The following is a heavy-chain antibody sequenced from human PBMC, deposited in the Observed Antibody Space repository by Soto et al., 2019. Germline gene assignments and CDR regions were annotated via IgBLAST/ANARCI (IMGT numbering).Heavy chain of an antibody. CDR3: AKSAHYDPSLVITPSHVDY. D-gene: IGHD3-22*01. CDR2: ISYDGSNK. CDR1: GFTFSSYG. Sequence: GGSLRLSCAASGFTFSSYGMHWVRQAPGKGLEWVAVISYDGSNKYYADSVKGRFTISRDNSKNTLYLQMDSLRAEDTAVYYCAKSAHYDPSLVITPSHVDYWGQGTLVTVSS. J-gene: IGHJ4*02. V-gene: IGHV3-30*18.